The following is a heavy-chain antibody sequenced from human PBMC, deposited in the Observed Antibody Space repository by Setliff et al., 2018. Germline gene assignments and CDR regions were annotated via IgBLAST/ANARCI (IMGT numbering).Heavy chain of an antibody. CDR1: GGSFSGYY. Sequence: SETLSLTCAVYGGSFSGYYWSWIRQPPGKGLEWIGEINHSGSTNYNPSLKSRVTISVDTSKNQFSLKLSSVTAADTAVYYCARSGDYGSGRLSPWGQGTLVTV. J-gene: IGHJ5*02. V-gene: IGHV4-34*01. D-gene: IGHD3-10*01. CDR2: INHSGST. CDR3: ARSGDYGSGRLSP.